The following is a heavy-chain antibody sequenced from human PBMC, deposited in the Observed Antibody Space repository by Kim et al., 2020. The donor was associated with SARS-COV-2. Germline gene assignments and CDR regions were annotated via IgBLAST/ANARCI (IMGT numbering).Heavy chain of an antibody. CDR2: GSGGST. V-gene: IGHV3-23*01. J-gene: IGHJ4*02. CDR3: AKHLTH. D-gene: IGHD3-3*02. Sequence: GSGGSTYYADSVKGRFTISRDNSKNTLYLQMNSLRAEDTAVYYCAKHLTHWGQGTLVTVSS.